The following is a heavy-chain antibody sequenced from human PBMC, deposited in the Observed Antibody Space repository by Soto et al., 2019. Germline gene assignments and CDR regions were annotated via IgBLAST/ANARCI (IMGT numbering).Heavy chain of an antibody. Sequence: GGSLRLSCAASGFTFSSYAMSWVRQAPGKGLEWVSAISGSGGSTYYADSVKGRFTISRDNSKNTLYLQMNSLRAEDTAVYYCAKDHPRQWLVPERAFDIWGQGTMVTVSS. CDR3: AKDHPRQWLVPERAFDI. D-gene: IGHD6-19*01. CDR2: ISGSGGST. CDR1: GFTFSSYA. V-gene: IGHV3-23*01. J-gene: IGHJ3*02.